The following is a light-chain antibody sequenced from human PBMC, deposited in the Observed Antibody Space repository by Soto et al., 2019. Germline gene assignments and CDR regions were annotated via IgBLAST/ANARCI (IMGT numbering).Light chain of an antibody. J-gene: IGKJ5*01. Sequence: IQMTQSPATLSASVGYRVTIACRASQRIRTSLNWYQHKPGKAPKLLVYAASSLESGVPSRFSGSGSGTEFTLNISSLQSEDFAFYYCQYYNNWPPSITFGQGTRLEIK. CDR3: QYYNNWPPSIT. V-gene: IGKV1-39*02. CDR1: QRIRTS. CDR2: AAS.